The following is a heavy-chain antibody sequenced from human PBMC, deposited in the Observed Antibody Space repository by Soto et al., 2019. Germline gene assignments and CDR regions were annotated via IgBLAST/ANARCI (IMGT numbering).Heavy chain of an antibody. CDR2: INHSGST. J-gene: IGHJ6*02. Sequence: KPSETLSLTCAVYGGSFSGYYWSWIRQPPGKGLEWIGEINHSGSTNYNPSLKSRVTISVDTSKNQFSLKLSSVTAADTAVYYCARGGGVIAAADTLNYYYGMDVWGQGTTVTVSS. CDR3: ARGGGVIAAADTLNYYYGMDV. D-gene: IGHD6-13*01. CDR1: GGSFSGYY. V-gene: IGHV4-34*01.